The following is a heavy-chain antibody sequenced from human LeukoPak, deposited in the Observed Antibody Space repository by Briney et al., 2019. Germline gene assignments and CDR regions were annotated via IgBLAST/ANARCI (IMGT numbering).Heavy chain of an antibody. CDR1: GFTFSSYA. Sequence: GGSLRLSCAASGFTFSSYAMSWVRQAPGKGLEWVSAISGRSGDTYYAASVKGRFTISKDNSKNTLYLQMNTLRAEDTAVYYCAPYEGIGARGGQGTLVTVSS. J-gene: IGHJ4*02. CDR2: ISGRSGDT. CDR3: APYEGIGAR. V-gene: IGHV3-23*01. D-gene: IGHD3-10*01.